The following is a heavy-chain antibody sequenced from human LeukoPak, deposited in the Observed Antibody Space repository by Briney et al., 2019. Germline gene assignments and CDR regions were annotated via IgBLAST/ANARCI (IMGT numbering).Heavy chain of an antibody. V-gene: IGHV4-39*01. Sequence: TPSETLSLTCTVSDDSVSSTNYYWGWIRQPPGRGLEWIASIRYSESAYYSPSLKSRATISVDTSKNQFSLRLRSLTATDTAVYYCATQDSSHYWGQGTLVTVSS. CDR2: IRYSESA. D-gene: IGHD3-22*01. CDR3: ATQDSSHY. J-gene: IGHJ4*02. CDR1: DDSVSSTNYY.